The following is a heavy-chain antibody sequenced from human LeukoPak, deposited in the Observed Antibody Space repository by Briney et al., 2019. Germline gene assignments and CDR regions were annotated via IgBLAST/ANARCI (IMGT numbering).Heavy chain of an antibody. CDR3: ARGLISYYYGSGSYYWYYFDY. J-gene: IGHJ4*02. CDR2: IYSGGST. CDR1: GFTVSSNY. Sequence: GGSLRLFCAASGFTVSSNYMSWVRQAPGKGLEWVSVIYSGGSTYYADSVTGRFTISRDNSKNTLYLQMNSLRAEDTAVYYCARGLISYYYGSGSYYWYYFDYWGQGTLVTVSS. V-gene: IGHV3-66*01. D-gene: IGHD3-10*01.